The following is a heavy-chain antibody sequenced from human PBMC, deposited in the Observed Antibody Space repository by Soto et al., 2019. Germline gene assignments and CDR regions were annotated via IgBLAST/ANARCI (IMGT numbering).Heavy chain of an antibody. J-gene: IGHJ4*02. CDR2: IIPIFGTA. CDR1: GGTFSSYA. CDR3: ARGLYCSGGSCQGYYFDY. D-gene: IGHD2-15*01. Sequence: SVKVSCKASGGTFSSYAISWVRQAPGQGLGWMGGIIPIFGTANYAQKFQGRVTITADESTSTAYMELSSLRSEDTAVYYCARGLYCSGGSCQGYYFDYWGQGTLVTVSS. V-gene: IGHV1-69*13.